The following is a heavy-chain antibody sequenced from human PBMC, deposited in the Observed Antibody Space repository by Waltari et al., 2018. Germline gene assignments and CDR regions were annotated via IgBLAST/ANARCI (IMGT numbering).Heavy chain of an antibody. V-gene: IGHV3-7*01. D-gene: IGHD3-16*01. CDR1: GFIFSRPW. J-gene: IGHJ4*02. Sequence: EVQLVESGGGLVQPGGSLTLSCAASGFIFSRPWMGWVRQAPGKGPGGVANMKEDGSDIYYVDSVKGRFSISRDNAKNSLYLQMNSLRADDTAIYYCARDMGIYTNYVTYWGQGTLVTVSS. CDR2: MKEDGSDI. CDR3: ARDMGIYTNYVTY.